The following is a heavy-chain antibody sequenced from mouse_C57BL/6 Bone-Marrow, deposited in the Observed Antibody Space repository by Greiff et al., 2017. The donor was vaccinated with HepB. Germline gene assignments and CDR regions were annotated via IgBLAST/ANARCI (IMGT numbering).Heavy chain of an antibody. Sequence: QVQLQQSGPELVKPGASVKISCKASGYAFSSSWMHWVKQRPGKGLEWIGRIYPGDGDTNYNGKFKGTATLTADKSSSTAYMQLSSLTSEDSAVYCCARRITTVVAPFDYWGQGTTLTVSS. J-gene: IGHJ2*01. D-gene: IGHD1-1*01. CDR1: GYAFSSSW. CDR3: ARRITTVVAPFDY. V-gene: IGHV1-82*01. CDR2: IYPGDGDT.